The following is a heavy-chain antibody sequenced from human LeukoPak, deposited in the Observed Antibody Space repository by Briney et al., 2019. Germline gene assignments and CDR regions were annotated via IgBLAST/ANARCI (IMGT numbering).Heavy chain of an antibody. Sequence: GGSLRLSCAASGFTFSSYAMSWVRQAPGKGLEWVGRIKNKADDGTTDYAAPVKGRFTISRDDSKNTLYLQMDSLKTEDTAVYYCFRHLVVPGAGADYWGQGTLVTVSS. D-gene: IGHD2-15*01. CDR3: FRHLVVPGAGADY. CDR2: IKNKADDGTT. V-gene: IGHV3-15*01. J-gene: IGHJ4*02. CDR1: GFTFSSYA.